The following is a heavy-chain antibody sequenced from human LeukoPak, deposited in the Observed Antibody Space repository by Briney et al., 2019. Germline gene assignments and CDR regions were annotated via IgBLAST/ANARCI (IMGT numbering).Heavy chain of an antibody. CDR3: GGERTVAGTGHYYFYY. V-gene: IGHV4-59*01. CDR1: GGSISSYY. CDR2: IYYSGST. J-gene: IGHJ4*02. D-gene: IGHD6-19*01. Sequence: SETLSLTCTVSGGSISSYYLSWVRQPPGKGLEWIGYIYYSGSTNYNPSRKSRVTISVDTSKNHFSLKLSSVTAADMAVNYCGGERTVAGTGHYYFYYWYQETLVTVSS.